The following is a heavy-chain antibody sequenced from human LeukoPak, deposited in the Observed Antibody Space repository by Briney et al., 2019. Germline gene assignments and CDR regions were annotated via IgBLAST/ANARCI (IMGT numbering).Heavy chain of an antibody. CDR1: GYTFTGYY. CDR3: ARDLSPDIVVVPAAIPDYYYYMDV. Sequence: ASVKVSCKASGYTFTGYYMHWVRQAPGQGLEWMGWINPNSGGTNYAQKFQGRVAMTRDTSISTAYMELSRLRSDDTAVYYCARDLSPDIVVVPAAIPDYYYYMDVWGKGTTVTVSS. V-gene: IGHV1-2*02. D-gene: IGHD2-2*02. CDR2: INPNSGGT. J-gene: IGHJ6*03.